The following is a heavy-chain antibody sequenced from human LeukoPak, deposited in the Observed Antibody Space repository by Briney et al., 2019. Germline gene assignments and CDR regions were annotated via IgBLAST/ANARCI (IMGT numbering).Heavy chain of an antibody. V-gene: IGHV1-2*02. CDR3: AREVVAYDSSGLSLGY. D-gene: IGHD3-22*01. J-gene: IGHJ4*02. CDR1: GYTFTGYY. CDR2: INPNSGGT. Sequence: GASVKVSCKASGYTFTGYYMHWGRQAPGQGLGWMGGINPNSGGTNYAQKFQGRVTMTRYPSISTAYMELSRPRSDDTAVYYCAREVVAYDSSGLSLGYWGQGTLVTVSS.